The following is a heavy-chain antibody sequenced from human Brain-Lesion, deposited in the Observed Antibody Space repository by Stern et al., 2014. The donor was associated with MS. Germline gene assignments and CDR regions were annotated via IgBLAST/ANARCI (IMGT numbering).Heavy chain of an antibody. CDR1: GGSISSGGYY. Sequence: QLQLQESGPGLVKPSQTLSLSCTVSGGSISSGGYYWSWIRQPAGKGLEWIGRIFNSGSTSYTPPLKSRVTISIDPPKTQFSLRLTSMTAADTAVYYCARGRVVPGFQYYATDVWGQGTTVIVSS. V-gene: IGHV4-61*02. J-gene: IGHJ6*02. D-gene: IGHD2-2*01. CDR2: IFNSGST. CDR3: ARGRVVPGFQYYATDV.